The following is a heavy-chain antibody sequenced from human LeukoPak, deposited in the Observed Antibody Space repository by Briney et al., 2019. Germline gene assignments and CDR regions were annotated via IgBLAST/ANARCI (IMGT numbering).Heavy chain of an antibody. CDR1: GYTFTVYY. V-gene: IGHV1-2*04. J-gene: IGHJ3*02. D-gene: IGHD2-2*01. CDR3: ARGGELTSFYDAFDI. CDR2: INPNSGGT. Sequence: GASVKVSCKASGYTFTVYYMHWVRQAPGQGLEWMGWINPNSGGTNYAQKFQGWVTMTRDTSNSTAYMELSRLRSDDTAVYYCARGGELTSFYDAFDIWGQGTMVTVSS.